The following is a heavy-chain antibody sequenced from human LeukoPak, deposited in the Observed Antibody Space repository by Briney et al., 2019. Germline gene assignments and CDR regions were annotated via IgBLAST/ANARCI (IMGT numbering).Heavy chain of an antibody. Sequence: LRLSCAASGFTFSSYAMSWIRQPPGKGLEWIGYIYYSGSTYYNPSLKSRVTISVDTSKNQFSLKLSSVTAADTAVYYCARGGTYYYGSEPNFDYWGQGTLVTVSS. J-gene: IGHJ4*02. CDR2: IYYSGST. D-gene: IGHD3-10*01. CDR1: GFTFSSYA. CDR3: ARGGTYYYGSEPNFDY. V-gene: IGHV4-30-4*08.